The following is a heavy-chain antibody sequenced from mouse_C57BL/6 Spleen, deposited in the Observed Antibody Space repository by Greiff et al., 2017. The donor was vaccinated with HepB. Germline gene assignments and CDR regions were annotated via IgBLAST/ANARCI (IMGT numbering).Heavy chain of an antibody. CDR1: GFTFSDYG. CDR3: ARGLGRGFYYAMDY. V-gene: IGHV5-17*01. D-gene: IGHD4-1*01. J-gene: IGHJ4*01. Sequence: EVQGVESGGGLVKPGGSLKLSCAASGFTFSDYGMHWVRQAPEKGLEWVAYISSGSSTIYYADTVKGRFTISRDNAKNTLFLQMTSRRSEDTAMYYCARGLGRGFYYAMDYWGQGTSVTVSS. CDR2: ISSGSSTI.